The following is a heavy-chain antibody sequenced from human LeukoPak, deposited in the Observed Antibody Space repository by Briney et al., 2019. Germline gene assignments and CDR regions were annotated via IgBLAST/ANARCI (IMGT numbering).Heavy chain of an antibody. J-gene: IGHJ4*02. V-gene: IGHV4-4*02. CDR2: ISLSGYT. Sequence: SETLSLTCGVSGGSITTTNYWSRVRQSPGRGLEWIGEISLSGYTGFNPSLRGRVTMSPDESKNHLSLTLTSVTAADTAIYYCSRESGPYSPFGHWGQGILVTVTT. CDR3: SRESGPYSPFGH. D-gene: IGHD1-26*01. CDR1: GGSITTTNY.